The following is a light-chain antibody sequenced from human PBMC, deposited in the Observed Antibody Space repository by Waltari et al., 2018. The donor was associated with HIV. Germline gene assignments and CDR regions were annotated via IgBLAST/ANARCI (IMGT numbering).Light chain of an antibody. CDR2: AVR. CDR3: SSWTSSTTLV. V-gene: IGLV2-14*01. J-gene: IGLJ1*01. Sequence: QSALTHPASVSGSPGQSIPIACTATNSAFGRYDFVSWYQQYPGKAPILIISAVRNRPSGISSRFCCSKYGYTASLTISGLRAEDEADYFCSSWTSSTTLVFGTGTKVTVL. CDR1: NSAFGRYDF.